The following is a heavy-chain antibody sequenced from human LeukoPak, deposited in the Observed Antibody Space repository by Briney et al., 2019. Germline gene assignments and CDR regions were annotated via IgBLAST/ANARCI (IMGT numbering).Heavy chain of an antibody. CDR2: IYYSGST. J-gene: IGHJ4*02. CDR1: GVSISSHY. CDR3: ARDGGPYRKPIDY. D-gene: IGHD3-16*01. V-gene: IGHV4-59*11. Sequence: SETLSLTCAVSGVSISSHYWSWIRQPPGKGLEWIGYIYYSGSTNYNPSLQRRVTISVDTSKNQFSLKLTSVTAADTAVYYCARDGGPYRKPIDYWGQGTLVTVSS.